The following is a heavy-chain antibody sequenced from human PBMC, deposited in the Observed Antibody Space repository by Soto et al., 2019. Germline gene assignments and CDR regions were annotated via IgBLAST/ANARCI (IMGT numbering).Heavy chain of an antibody. CDR2: INHRGST. CDR3: ARLTTVTIPYYFDY. CDR1: VGSFSGYY. Sequence: QVQLQQWGAGLLKPSETLSLTCAVYVGSFSGYYWSWIRQPPGKGLEWIGEINHRGSTNYNPSLKSRVTISVDTSKNQCSLKLNSVTAADTAVYYCARLTTVTIPYYFDYWGQGTLVAVSS. J-gene: IGHJ4*02. V-gene: IGHV4-34*01. D-gene: IGHD4-4*01.